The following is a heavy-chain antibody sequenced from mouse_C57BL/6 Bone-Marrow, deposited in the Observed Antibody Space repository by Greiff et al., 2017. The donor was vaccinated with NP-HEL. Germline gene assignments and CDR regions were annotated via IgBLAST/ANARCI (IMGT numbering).Heavy chain of an antibody. Sequence: QVQLQQPGAELVKPGASVKLSCKASGYTFTSYWMQWVKQRPGQGLEWIGEIDPSDSYTNYHQKFKGKATLTVDTSSSTAYMQLSSLTSEDSAVYYCAREGAGKGGFDYWGQGTTLTVSS. D-gene: IGHD3-3*01. CDR1: GYTFTSYW. J-gene: IGHJ2*01. CDR2: IDPSDSYT. CDR3: AREGAGKGGFDY. V-gene: IGHV1-50*01.